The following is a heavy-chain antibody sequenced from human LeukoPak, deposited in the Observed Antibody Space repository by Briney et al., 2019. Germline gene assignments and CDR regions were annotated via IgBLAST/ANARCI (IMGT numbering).Heavy chain of an antibody. V-gene: IGHV3-30*02. CDR2: IRYDGSKT. CDR1: GFTFSSYG. CDR3: ARTDWGSFAY. D-gene: IGHD7-27*01. Sequence: GGSLRLSCAASGFTFSSYGMHWVRQAPGKGLEWVAFIRYDGSKTYYLDSLKGRFTISRDNSENTTYLQMNNLTGEDTAVYYCARTDWGSFAYWGQGTLVTVSS. J-gene: IGHJ4*02.